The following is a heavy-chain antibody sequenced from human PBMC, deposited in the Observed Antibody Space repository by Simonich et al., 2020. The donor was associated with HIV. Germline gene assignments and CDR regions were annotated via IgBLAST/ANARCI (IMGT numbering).Heavy chain of an antibody. J-gene: IGHJ4*02. D-gene: IGHD3-10*01. CDR2: FEPEVVET. V-gene: IGHV1-24*01. CDR3: ASAGRGSLNFDY. Sequence: QVQLLQSGAEVKKPGASVKVSCKVSGHSLTDLSMHWVRQTPGKGLEWMGGFEPEVVETIYAQKFQGRVTMTEDTSTDTAYLELSSLRSEDTALYYCASAGRGSLNFDYWGQGTLVTVSS. CDR1: GHSLTDLS.